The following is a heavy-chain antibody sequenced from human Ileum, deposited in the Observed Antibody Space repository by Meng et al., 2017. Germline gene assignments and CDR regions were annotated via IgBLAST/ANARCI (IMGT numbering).Heavy chain of an antibody. CDR2: IYLAGSP. CDR1: GGSISSSFY. J-gene: IGHJ4*02. D-gene: IGHD2-15*01. Sequence: QVRLQASGPGLGGPAGVLSRACTVSGGSISSSFYWSSVRQSPGKGLELIGQIYLAGSPNYNPSLESRVTISVDKSKNQFSLRLTSVTAADTAIFYCVRHGGKYFDSWGQGTLVTVSS. CDR3: VRHGGKYFDS. V-gene: IGHV4-4*02.